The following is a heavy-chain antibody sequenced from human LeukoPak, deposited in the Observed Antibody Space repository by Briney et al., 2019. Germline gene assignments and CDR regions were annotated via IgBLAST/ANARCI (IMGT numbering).Heavy chain of an antibody. CDR1: GYSIISGYS. V-gene: IGHV4-38-2*02. Sequence: SETLSLTCTVSGYSIISGYSWEWIRQPPGKGLGGIGSFHYSGSTYYNPSLMSRVTISGDTSKNQFSLRLSSVTAADTAVYYCARAYCSSTSCYTEGWFDPWGQGTLVTVSS. CDR2: FHYSGST. J-gene: IGHJ5*02. CDR3: ARAYCSSTSCYTEGWFDP. D-gene: IGHD2-2*02.